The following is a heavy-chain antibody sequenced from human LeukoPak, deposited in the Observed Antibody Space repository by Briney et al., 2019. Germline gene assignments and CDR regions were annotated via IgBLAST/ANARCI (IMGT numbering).Heavy chain of an antibody. CDR3: AKGLFPVVAANWFDY. CDR2: MSGSGGST. J-gene: IGHJ4*02. Sequence: GGSLRLSCATSGFTFSSYGMSWVRQAPGKGLEWVSTMSGSGGSTHYADSVKGRFTISRDKSKNTLYLQMNSLRAEDTAVYYCAKGLFPVVAANWFDYWGQGTLVTVSS. D-gene: IGHD2-15*01. V-gene: IGHV3-23*01. CDR1: GFTFSSYG.